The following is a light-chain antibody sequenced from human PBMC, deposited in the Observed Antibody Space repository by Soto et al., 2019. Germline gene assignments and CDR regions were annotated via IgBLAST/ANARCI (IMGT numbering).Light chain of an antibody. V-gene: IGKV1-39*01. Sequence: DIQVTQTQSSLSASVGNRVTITCRASQSISSYLNWYQQKPGKAPKLLIYAASSLQSGVPSRFSGSGSGTDFTLTISSLQPEDFATYYCRQSYSTPITFGQGTRLEIK. CDR2: AAS. CDR3: RQSYSTPIT. CDR1: QSISSY. J-gene: IGKJ5*01.